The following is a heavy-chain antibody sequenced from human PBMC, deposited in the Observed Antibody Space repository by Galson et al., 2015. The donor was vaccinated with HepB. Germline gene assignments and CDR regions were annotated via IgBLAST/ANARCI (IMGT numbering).Heavy chain of an antibody. V-gene: IGHV3-30*04. D-gene: IGHD3-9*01. CDR3: AREGYFDIMTGDKGEWLHP. J-gene: IGHJ5*02. CDR2: ISYDGSDR. Sequence: SLRLSCAASGFVFRNYAMHWVRQAPGKGLEWVAFISYDGSDRYYRDSVKGRFTISRDNSKNMLYVQMNSLRVEDTAVYYCAREGYFDIMTGDKGEWLHPWGQGTLVTVSS. CDR1: GFVFRNYA.